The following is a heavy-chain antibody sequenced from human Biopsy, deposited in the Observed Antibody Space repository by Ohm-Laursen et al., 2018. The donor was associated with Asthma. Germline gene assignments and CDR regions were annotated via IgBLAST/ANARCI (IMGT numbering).Heavy chain of an antibody. J-gene: IGHJ6*02. Sequence: GSSVNPSCKAPGGTFTNFAISWVRQAPGQGLEWLGGIMTVFGTTNHAQKFQGRVTITADESTSTAYMEVTSLRSEDTAIYYCARCQVGYSSGWSLLLKKIYYSGMDVWGQGTAVTVYS. V-gene: IGHV1-69*01. CDR1: GGTFTNFA. D-gene: IGHD6-19*01. CDR3: ARCQVGYSSGWSLLLKKIYYSGMDV. CDR2: IMTVFGTT.